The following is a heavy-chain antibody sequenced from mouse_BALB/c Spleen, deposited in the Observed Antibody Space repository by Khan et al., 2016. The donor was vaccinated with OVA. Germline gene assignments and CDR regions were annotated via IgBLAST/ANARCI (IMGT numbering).Heavy chain of an antibody. J-gene: IGHJ4*01. V-gene: IGHV1S135*01. Sequence: VQLQQSGPELMKPGASVKISCKASAYSFTSYYMHWVKQSHGKSLEWIGCIEPFNGGTTYNQKFKGKATLTVDKSSSTAYMHLSTLTSEDSAVYYCARRTLDYWGQGTSVTVSS. CDR3: ARRTLDY. CDR1: AYSFTSYY. CDR2: IEPFNGGT.